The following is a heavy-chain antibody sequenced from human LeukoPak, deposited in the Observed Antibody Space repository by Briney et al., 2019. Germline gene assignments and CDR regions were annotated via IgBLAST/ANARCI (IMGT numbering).Heavy chain of an antibody. J-gene: IGHJ5*02. Sequence: SQTLSLTCTVSGGSISSGGYYWSWIRQHPGKGLEWIGYIYHSGSPYYNPSLKSRVTISVDRSRNQFSLKLSSVTAADTAVYYCARESRIQLWRVGWFDPWGQGTLVTVSS. CDR3: ARESRIQLWRVGWFDP. D-gene: IGHD5-18*01. CDR2: IYHSGSP. V-gene: IGHV4-30-2*01. CDR1: GGSISSGGYY.